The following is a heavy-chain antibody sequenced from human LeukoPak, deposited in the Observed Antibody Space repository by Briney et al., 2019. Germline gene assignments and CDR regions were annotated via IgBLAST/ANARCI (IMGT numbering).Heavy chain of an antibody. CDR3: AREGYPDAFDI. CDR1: GFTFSSYG. Sequence: PGGSLRLSCAASGFTFSSYGMHWVRQAPGKGLEWVAVISYDGSNKYYADSVKGRFTISRDNSKNTLYLQMNSLRAEDTAVYYCAREGYPDAFDIWGQGTMVTVSS. CDR2: ISYDGSNK. D-gene: IGHD5-12*01. J-gene: IGHJ3*02. V-gene: IGHV3-30*03.